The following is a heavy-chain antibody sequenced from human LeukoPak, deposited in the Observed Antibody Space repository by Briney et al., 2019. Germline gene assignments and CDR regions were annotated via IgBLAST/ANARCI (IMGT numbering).Heavy chain of an antibody. CDR1: GGSVSRGTSY. CDR3: ARGYRRAFDI. Sequence: TSETLSLTCTVSGGSVSRGTSYWGWIRQPPGKGLECIGYIYYSGSTNYNPSLKSRVTISVDTSKNQFSLKLSSVTAADTAVYYCARGYRRAFDIWGQGTMVTVSS. J-gene: IGHJ3*02. D-gene: IGHD1-14*01. CDR2: IYYSGST. V-gene: IGHV4-61*01.